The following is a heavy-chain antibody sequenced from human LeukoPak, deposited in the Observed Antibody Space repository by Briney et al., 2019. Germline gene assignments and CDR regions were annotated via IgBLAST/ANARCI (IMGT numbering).Heavy chain of an antibody. CDR3: AKNGDRGAYCTGGTCYPYFYYYMDV. Sequence: GGTLRLSCAASGFTFSSYGMSWVRQAPGKGLEWVSAISGSGGSTYYADSVKGRFTISRDNSKNTLYLQMNSLRAEDTAIYYCAKNGDRGAYCTGGTCYPYFYYYMDVWGKGTTVTI. D-gene: IGHD2-15*01. J-gene: IGHJ6*03. CDR2: ISGSGGST. CDR1: GFTFSSYG. V-gene: IGHV3-23*01.